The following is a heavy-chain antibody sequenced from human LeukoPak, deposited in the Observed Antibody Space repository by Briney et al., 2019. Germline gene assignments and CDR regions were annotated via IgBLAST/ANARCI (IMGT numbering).Heavy chain of an antibody. V-gene: IGHV1-2*02. J-gene: IGHJ6*03. Sequence: GASVKVSCKASGYTFTSYYMHWVRQAPGQGLEWMGWINPNSGGTNYAQKFQGRVTMTRDTSISTAYMELSRLRSDDTAVYYCARDALAGYYYYYMDVWGKGTTVTISS. CDR2: INPNSGGT. CDR3: ARDALAGYYYYYMDV. D-gene: IGHD6-19*01. CDR1: GYTFTSYY.